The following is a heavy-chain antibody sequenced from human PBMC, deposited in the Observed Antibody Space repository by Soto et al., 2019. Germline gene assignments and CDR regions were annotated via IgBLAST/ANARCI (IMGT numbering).Heavy chain of an antibody. CDR3: TKTRYYDYYVMDV. Sequence: EVQLVESGGGLVQPGRSLRLSCAASGFTFNDYAMHWVRQVPGKGLEWGSGISWNSANIGYADSVKGRFTISRDNAKNSLYLQMNSLRPDDTAFYYCTKTRYYDYYVMDVGGQGTTVTVSS. J-gene: IGHJ6*02. CDR2: ISWNSANI. V-gene: IGHV3-9*01. CDR1: GFTFNDYA.